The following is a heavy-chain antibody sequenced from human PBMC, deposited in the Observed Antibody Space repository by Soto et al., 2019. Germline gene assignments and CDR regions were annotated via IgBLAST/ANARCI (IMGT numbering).Heavy chain of an antibody. CDR1: GFTFDDYA. V-gene: IGHV3-9*01. D-gene: IGHD3-22*01. CDR3: ARGHGTYYYDSSGYRDAFDI. CDR2: INWNSGSI. Sequence: GGSLRLSCAASGFTFDDYAMHWVRQAPGKGLEWVSGINWNSGSIGYADSVKGRFTISRDNAKTSLYLQMNSLRAEDTALYYCARGHGTYYYDSSGYRDAFDIWGQGTMVTVSS. J-gene: IGHJ3*02.